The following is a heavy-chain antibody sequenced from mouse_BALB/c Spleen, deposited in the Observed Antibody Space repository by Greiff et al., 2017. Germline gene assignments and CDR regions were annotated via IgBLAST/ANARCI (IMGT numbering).Heavy chain of an antibody. CDR1: RYTFTDYV. CDR2: IYPGSGST. D-gene: IGHD2-14*01. J-gene: IGHJ2*01. V-gene: IGHV1-77*01. Sequence: QVQLQQSGPELVKPGASVKMSCKASRYTFTDYVISWVKQRTGQGLEWIGEIYPGSGSTYYNEKFKGKATLTADKSSNTAYMQLSSLTSEDSAVYYCASVYYRYDDFDYWGQGTTLTVSS. CDR3: ASVYYRYDDFDY.